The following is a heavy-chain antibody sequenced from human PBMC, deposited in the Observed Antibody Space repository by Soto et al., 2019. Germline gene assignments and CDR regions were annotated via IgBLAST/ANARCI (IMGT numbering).Heavy chain of an antibody. J-gene: IGHJ4*02. V-gene: IGHV4-31*03. Sequence: QVQLQESGPRLVKPSQTLSLTCTVSGGSISSGCYYWSGIRQQPGKGLECIVYIYSSGSPYYNPSLKIRVTTSVRTPKDQYSLKLSSVTAADTAVDYCARGGIHWVQGTLVTVSS. CDR1: GGSISSGCYY. CDR3: ARGGIH. CDR2: IYSSGSP. D-gene: IGHD3-16*01.